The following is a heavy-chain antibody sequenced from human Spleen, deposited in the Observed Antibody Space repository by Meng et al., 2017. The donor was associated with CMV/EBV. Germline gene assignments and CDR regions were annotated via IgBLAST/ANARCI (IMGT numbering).Heavy chain of an antibody. CDR1: GVTFSSYA. CDR3: ARDNPLGYSHGYSGEYFDY. D-gene: IGHD5-18*01. V-gene: IGHV3-30-3*01. J-gene: IGHJ4*02. Sequence: QVQLVESGGGVVQPRRSLRLSCAASGVTFSSYAMHWVRQAPGKGLEWVAVISYDGSNKYYADSVKGRFTISRDNSKNTLYLQMNSLRAEDTAVYYCARDNPLGYSHGYSGEYFDYWGQGTLVTVAS. CDR2: ISYDGSNK.